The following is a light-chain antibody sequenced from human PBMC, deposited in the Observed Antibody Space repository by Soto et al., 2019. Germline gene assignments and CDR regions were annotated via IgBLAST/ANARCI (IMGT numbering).Light chain of an antibody. V-gene: IGKV1-5*03. Sequence: DIQMTQSPSTLSASVGDRVTITCRASQSISSWLAWYQQKPGKAPKLLIYKASILESGVPSRFSGSGSGTDFTLTISSLQPDDFATYCCQHYNSYPWTFGQGTKVEIK. CDR2: KAS. CDR1: QSISSW. CDR3: QHYNSYPWT. J-gene: IGKJ1*01.